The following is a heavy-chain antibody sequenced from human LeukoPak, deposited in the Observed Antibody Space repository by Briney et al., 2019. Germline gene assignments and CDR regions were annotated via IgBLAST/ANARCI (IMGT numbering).Heavy chain of an antibody. D-gene: IGHD6-13*01. CDR1: GGSISSSSYY. V-gene: IGHV4-39*01. Sequence: SETLSLTCTVSGGSISSSSYYWGWIRQPPGKGLEWIGSIYYSGSTYYNPSLKSRVTISVDTSKNQFSLRLSSVTAADTAVYYCARHVSLYIAAAGTFAFYYFDYWGQGTLVTVSS. CDR3: ARHVSLYIAAAGTFAFYYFDY. CDR2: IYYSGST. J-gene: IGHJ4*02.